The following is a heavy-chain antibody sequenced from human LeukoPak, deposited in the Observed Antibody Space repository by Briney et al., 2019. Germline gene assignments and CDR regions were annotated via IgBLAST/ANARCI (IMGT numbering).Heavy chain of an antibody. V-gene: IGHV3-7*01. Sequence: RSGGSRRLSCAASGFTFNTYWMSWVRQAPGKGLEWVANINQDGSEKYYVDSVKGRFTISRDNAKNSLYLQMNSLRAEDTAVYYCARVFGYSSGWHGEGFDYWGQGTLVTVSS. J-gene: IGHJ4*02. CDR3: ARVFGYSSGWHGEGFDY. D-gene: IGHD6-19*01. CDR2: INQDGSEK. CDR1: GFTFNTYW.